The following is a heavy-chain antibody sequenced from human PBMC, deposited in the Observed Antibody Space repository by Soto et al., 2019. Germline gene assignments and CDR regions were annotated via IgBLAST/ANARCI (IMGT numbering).Heavy chain of an antibody. Sequence: QVQLVQSGAEVKKPGASVKVSCKASGYTFTNYYIHWVRQAPGQGLEWMGIINPTGGSTNYAQKLQVRATLTMDTSKSTVYMQLSSLRFEDTAVYYCARDLAAGDYWGQGTLVTVSS. V-gene: IGHV1-46*04. CDR1: GYTFTNYY. CDR2: INPTGGST. J-gene: IGHJ4*02. D-gene: IGHD6-13*01. CDR3: ARDLAAGDY.